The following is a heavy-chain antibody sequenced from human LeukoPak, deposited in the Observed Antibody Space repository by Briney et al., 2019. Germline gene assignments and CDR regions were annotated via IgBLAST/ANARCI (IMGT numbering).Heavy chain of an antibody. D-gene: IGHD6-19*01. Sequence: SETLSLTCNVSGASLRSNYGSWIRQPPGRGLEWIGYIYPSGNSNFRRSLESRVTMSENESKNQFSLRVHFVSAADTAVYYWASTRRAAVAGRFDSWGQGTLVTVSS. CDR1: GASLRSNY. V-gene: IGHV4-4*09. CDR3: ASTRRAAVAGRFDS. CDR2: IYPSGNS. J-gene: IGHJ4*02.